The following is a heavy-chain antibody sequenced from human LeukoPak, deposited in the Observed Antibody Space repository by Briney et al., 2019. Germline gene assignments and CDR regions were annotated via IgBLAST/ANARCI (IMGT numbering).Heavy chain of an antibody. CDR1: NYTFNSYD. Sequence: ASVKVSCKASNYTFNSYDISWVRQAPGQGLEWMGWISAYNGNTNYAQKLQGRVTMTTDTSTSAAYMELRSLRSDDTAVYYCARDIAVAAIIPPYFDYWGQGTLVTVSS. D-gene: IGHD6-19*01. CDR3: ARDIAVAAIIPPYFDY. V-gene: IGHV1-18*01. CDR2: ISAYNGNT. J-gene: IGHJ4*02.